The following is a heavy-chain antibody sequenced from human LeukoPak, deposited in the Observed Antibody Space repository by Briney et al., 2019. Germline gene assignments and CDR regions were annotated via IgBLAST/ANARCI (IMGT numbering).Heavy chain of an antibody. V-gene: IGHV3-73*01. CDR3: TRDSGTYNWVDP. CDR1: GLTFSGSA. D-gene: IGHD1-26*01. J-gene: IGHJ5*02. CDR2: IDKEKNSYST. Sequence: AGSLRLSCAASGLTFSGSAIHWVRQSFGKGLEWIGHIDKEKNSYSTPSAYAVSVEGRFTVSRDDSKNMAFLQISGLETEDTALYFCTRDSGTYNWVDPWGQGTLVTVSS.